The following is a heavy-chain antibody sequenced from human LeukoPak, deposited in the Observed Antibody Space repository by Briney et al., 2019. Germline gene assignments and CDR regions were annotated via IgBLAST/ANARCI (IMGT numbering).Heavy chain of an antibody. CDR3: AREDIVVVPAAIQTFGFDY. J-gene: IGHJ4*02. D-gene: IGHD2-2*02. CDR1: GFTFSSYS. Sequence: GGSLRLSCAASGFTFSSYSMNWVRQAPGKGLEWVSSISSSSSYIYYADSVKGRFTISRDNAKNSLYLQMNSLRAEDTAVYYCAREDIVVVPAAIQTFGFDYWGQGTLVTVSS. CDR2: ISSSSSYI. V-gene: IGHV3-21*01.